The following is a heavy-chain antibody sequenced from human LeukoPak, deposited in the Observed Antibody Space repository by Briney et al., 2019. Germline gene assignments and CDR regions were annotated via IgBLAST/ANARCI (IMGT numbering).Heavy chain of an antibody. CDR1: GGSVSSGSYY. D-gene: IGHD4-11*01. Sequence: SETLSLTCTVSGGSVSSGSYYWGWIRQPPGKGLEWIGNIYYSGSTYYNPSLKSRVTISVDTSKNQFSLKLSSVTAADTAVYYCARAHSNYLPYFDYWGQRTLVTVSS. V-gene: IGHV4-39*07. CDR3: ARAHSNYLPYFDY. J-gene: IGHJ4*02. CDR2: IYYSGST.